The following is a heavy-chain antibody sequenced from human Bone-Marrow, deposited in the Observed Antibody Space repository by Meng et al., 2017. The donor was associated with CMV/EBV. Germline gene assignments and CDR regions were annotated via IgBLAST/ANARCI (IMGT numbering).Heavy chain of an antibody. CDR3: ARGALHCSGGSCFRGFDP. CDR1: SITSSNW. Sequence: SITSSNWWTWVRQTPGKGLEWIGEIYHSGSTNYSPSLKSRATISVDKSKNQFSLTLNSLIAADTAVYYCARGALHCSGGSCFRGFDPWGREPWSPSPQ. J-gene: IGHJ5*02. V-gene: IGHV4-4*02. CDR2: IYHSGST. D-gene: IGHD2-15*01.